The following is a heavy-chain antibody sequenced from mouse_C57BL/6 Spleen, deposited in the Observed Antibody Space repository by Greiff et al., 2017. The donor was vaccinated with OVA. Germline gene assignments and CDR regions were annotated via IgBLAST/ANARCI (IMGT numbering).Heavy chain of an antibody. Sequence: VQLQQPGAELVKPGASVKMSCKASGYTFTSYWITWVKQRPGQGLEWIGDIYPGSGSTNYNEKFKSKATLTVDTSSSTAYMQLSSLTSEDSAVYYCARRDGYYETWFAYWGQGTLVTVSA. CDR1: GYTFTSYW. D-gene: IGHD2-3*01. CDR2: IYPGSGST. J-gene: IGHJ3*01. V-gene: IGHV1-55*01. CDR3: ARRDGYYETWFAY.